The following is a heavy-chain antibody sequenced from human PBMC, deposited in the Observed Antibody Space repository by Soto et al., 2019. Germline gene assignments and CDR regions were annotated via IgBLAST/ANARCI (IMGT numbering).Heavy chain of an antibody. V-gene: IGHV3-66*04. CDR1: GFTVSSNY. D-gene: IGHD5-18*01. CDR3: ARRHRRGLWRYYFDY. Sequence: PGGSLRLSCAASGFTVSSNYMSWVRQAPGKGLEWVSVIYSGGSTYYADSVKGRFTISRDNSKNTLYLQMNSLRAEDTAVYYCARRHRRGLWRYYFDYWGQGTLVTVSS. CDR2: IYSGGST. J-gene: IGHJ4*02.